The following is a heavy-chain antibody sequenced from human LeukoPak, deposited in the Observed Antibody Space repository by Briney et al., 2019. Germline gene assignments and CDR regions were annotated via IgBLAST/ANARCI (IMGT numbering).Heavy chain of an antibody. CDR1: GDSISSSSYY. J-gene: IGHJ5*02. CDR2: FHYSGIT. CDR3: ASGSYRFKNWFDP. Sequence: SETLSLTCSVFGDSISSSSYYWGWIRQPPGKGLEWIGSFHYSGITFYNPSLKSRVTISLDTSKNQFSLKLTSVTAADTAVYYCASGSYRFKNWFDPWGQGTLVTVSS. D-gene: IGHD1-26*01. V-gene: IGHV4-39*07.